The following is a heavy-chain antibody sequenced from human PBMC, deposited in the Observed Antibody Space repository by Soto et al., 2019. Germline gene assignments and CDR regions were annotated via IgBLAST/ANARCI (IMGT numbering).Heavy chain of an antibody. J-gene: IGHJ4*02. CDR2: VYTSGST. Sequence: SETLSLTCSISDDSIGPYYWTWIRQTPRKELQWIGYVYTSGSTKYNSSLKSRVTISLDASNSQFSLTMSSVTAADTGVYYCAREVVGNTWPGIFDSWGRGTLVTVS. CDR3: AREVVGNTWPGIFDS. V-gene: IGHV4-4*08. CDR1: DDSIGPYY.